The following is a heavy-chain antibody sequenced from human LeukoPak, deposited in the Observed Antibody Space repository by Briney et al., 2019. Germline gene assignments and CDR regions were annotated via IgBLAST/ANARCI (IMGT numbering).Heavy chain of an antibody. CDR2: IYYSGST. J-gene: IGHJ4*02. Sequence: KTSETLSLTCTVSGGSISSYCWSWIRQPPGKGLEWIGYIYYSGSTNYNPSLKSRVTISVDTSKNQFSLKLSSVTAADTAVYYCAGSDYYDSSGYYPWDWGQGTLVTVSS. CDR3: AGSDYYDSSGYYPWD. V-gene: IGHV4-59*01. D-gene: IGHD3-22*01. CDR1: GGSISSYC.